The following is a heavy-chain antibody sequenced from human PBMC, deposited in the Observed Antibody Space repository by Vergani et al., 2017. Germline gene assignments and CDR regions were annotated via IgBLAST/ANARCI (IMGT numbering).Heavy chain of an antibody. Sequence: QLQLQESGPGLVKPSETLSLTCTVSGGSISSSSYYWGWIRPPPGKGLEWIGSIYYSGRTYYNPSLKSRVTISVDTSKNQFSLKLSSVTAADTAVYYCARDLPYYYESSGYNWFDPWGQGTLVTVSS. CDR3: ARDLPYYYESSGYNWFDP. CDR1: GGSISSSSYY. V-gene: IGHV4-39*07. CDR2: IYYSGRT. D-gene: IGHD3-22*01. J-gene: IGHJ5*02.